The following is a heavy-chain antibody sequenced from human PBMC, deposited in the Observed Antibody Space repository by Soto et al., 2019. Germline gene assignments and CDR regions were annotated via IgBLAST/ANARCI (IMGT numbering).Heavy chain of an antibody. CDR2: IYHSGST. J-gene: IGHJ5*02. D-gene: IGHD2-2*01. V-gene: IGHV4-30-2*01. CDR1: GGSISSGGYS. Sequence: QLQLQESGSGLVKPSQTLSLTCAVSGGSISSGGYSWSWIRQPPGKGLEWIGYIYHSGSTYYNPSLKSRVTISVDRSKHQFSLKLGSLTSADTSMYYCASVPGPWGQGTLVTVSS. CDR3: ASVPGP.